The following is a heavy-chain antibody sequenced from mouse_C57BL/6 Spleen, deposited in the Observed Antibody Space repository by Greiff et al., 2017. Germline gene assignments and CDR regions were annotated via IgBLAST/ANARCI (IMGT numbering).Heavy chain of an antibody. CDR2: IYPRSGNT. Sequence: VQLQQSGAVLARPGASVKLSCKASGSTFTSYGISWVKQRTGQGLEWVGVIYPRSGNTYYNEKFTGKATLTADKSSSTAYMELRRLTSEDAAVYCCASGNQGFDYWGKGPTLTVSS. J-gene: IGHJ2*01. CDR3: ASGNQGFDY. V-gene: IGHV1-81*01. CDR1: GSTFTSYG.